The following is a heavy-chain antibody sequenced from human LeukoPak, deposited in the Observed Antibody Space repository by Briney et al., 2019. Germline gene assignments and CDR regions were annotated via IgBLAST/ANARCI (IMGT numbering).Heavy chain of an antibody. CDR2: IYSGGST. V-gene: IGHV3-53*01. CDR3: ARDEHYDTSRFDY. J-gene: IGHJ4*02. D-gene: IGHD3-22*01. CDR1: GFTVSSNY. Sequence: GGSLRLSCAASGFTVSSNYMSWVRQAPGKGVEWVSVIYSGGSTYYADSVKGRFTISRDNSKNTLYLQMNSLRAEDTAVYYCARDEHYDTSRFDYWGQGTLVTVSS.